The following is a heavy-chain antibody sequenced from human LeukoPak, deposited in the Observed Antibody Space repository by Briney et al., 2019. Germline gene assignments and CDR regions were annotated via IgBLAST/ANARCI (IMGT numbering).Heavy chain of an antibody. CDR1: GYTFTGYY. D-gene: IGHD6-13*01. Sequence: ASVKVSCKASGYTFTGYYIHWVRQAPGQGLEWMGWINPNNGGTNYAQKFQGRVTMTRDTSITTAHMDLSRLRSDDTAVYYCARSLGYTSSWYLDYWGQGTLVTVSS. J-gene: IGHJ4*02. CDR3: ARSLGYTSSWYLDY. CDR2: INPNNGGT. V-gene: IGHV1-2*02.